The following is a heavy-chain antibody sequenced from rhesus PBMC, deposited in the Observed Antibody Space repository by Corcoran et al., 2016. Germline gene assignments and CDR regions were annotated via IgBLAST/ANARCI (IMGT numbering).Heavy chain of an antibody. CDR1: GYTFTGYS. CDR3: ARDSEYTFFDY. J-gene: IGHJ4*01. D-gene: IGHD6-25*01. V-gene: IGHV1-200*01. CDR2: ISADQGNT. Sequence: QVQLVQSGAEVKKPGASVKLSCKTSGYTFTGYSINWVRQALGKRLGWMGWISADQGNTGYAKKFQGRLTLTGDTSTTTVYMELGSLRSEDTAVYYCARDSEYTFFDYWGQGVLVTVSS.